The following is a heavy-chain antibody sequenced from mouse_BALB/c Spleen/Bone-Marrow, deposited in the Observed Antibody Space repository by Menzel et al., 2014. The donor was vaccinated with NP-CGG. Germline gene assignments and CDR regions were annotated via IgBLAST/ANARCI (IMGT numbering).Heavy chain of an antibody. CDR1: GFDFSRYW. V-gene: IGHV4-1*02. CDR3: ARQGYYGYGAY. Sequence: EVMLVESGGGLVQPGGSLKLSCAASGFDFSRYWMSWVRQAPGKGLEWIGEVNPDSSTINYTPSLKDKFIISRDNAKNMLYLQMSKVRSEDTALYYCARQGYYGYGAYWGQGTLVTVSA. D-gene: IGHD1-2*01. CDR2: VNPDSSTI. J-gene: IGHJ3*01.